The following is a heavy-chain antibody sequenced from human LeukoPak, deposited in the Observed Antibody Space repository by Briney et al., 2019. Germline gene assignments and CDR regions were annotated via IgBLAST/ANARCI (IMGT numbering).Heavy chain of an antibody. Sequence: GGSLRLSCAASGFSVSRHYMSWIRQAPGKGLDWVSVTYSGGSSYYSDSVRGRFTVFRDASKDTLDLQMTSLTVDDTAVYYCTRGWERAKMTAGYWGQGTLVTASS. D-gene: IGHD5-24*01. J-gene: IGHJ4*02. V-gene: IGHV3-53*01. CDR3: TRGWERAKMTAGY. CDR2: TYSGGSS. CDR1: GFSVSRHY.